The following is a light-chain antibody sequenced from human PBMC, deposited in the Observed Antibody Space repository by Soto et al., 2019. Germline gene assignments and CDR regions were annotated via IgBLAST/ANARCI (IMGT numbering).Light chain of an antibody. CDR2: GAS. CDR3: QQYGSSPPWT. V-gene: IGKV3-20*01. J-gene: IGKJ1*01. CDR1: QSVSSSY. Sequence: EIVLTQSPGTLSLSPGERATLSCRASQSVSSSYLAWYQQKPCQAPRLLIYGASSRATGIPDRFSGSGSGTDFTLTISRLEPEDLALYYWQQYGSSPPWTCGQGTKVEIK.